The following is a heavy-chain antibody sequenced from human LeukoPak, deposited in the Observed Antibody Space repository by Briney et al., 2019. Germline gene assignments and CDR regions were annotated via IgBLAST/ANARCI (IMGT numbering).Heavy chain of an antibody. D-gene: IGHD3/OR15-3a*01. V-gene: IGHV3-23*01. CDR3: AKDWTGTKPFDL. CDR1: GFTFSNYG. CDR2: ISGSGGST. J-gene: IGHJ2*01. Sequence: GGSLRLSCAASGFTFSNYGMSWVRQAPGKGLEWVSGISGSGGSTYYADSVKGRFTISRDNSKNTLFLQMNSLRAEDTAVYYCAKDWTGTKPFDLWGRGTLVTVSS.